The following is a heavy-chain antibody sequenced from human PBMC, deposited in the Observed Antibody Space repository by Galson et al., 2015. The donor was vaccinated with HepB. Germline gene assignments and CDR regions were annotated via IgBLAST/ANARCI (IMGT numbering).Heavy chain of an antibody. D-gene: IGHD6-13*01. CDR3: AREGEQLALDQ. V-gene: IGHV3-21*01. CDR1: GFTFSGHN. Sequence: SLRLSCAASGFTFSGHNMNWVRQAPGKGLEWVAYISSSSSYIHYADSVKGRFTISRDNAKKSVYLQMSSLRAEDTAIYYCAREGEQLALDQWGQGTLVTVSS. J-gene: IGHJ4*02. CDR2: ISSSSSYI.